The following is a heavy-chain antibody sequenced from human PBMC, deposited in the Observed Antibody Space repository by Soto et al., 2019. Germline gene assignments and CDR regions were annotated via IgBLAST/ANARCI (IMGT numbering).Heavy chain of an antibody. CDR3: ARRSPQSGSASCY. D-gene: IGHD5-12*01. V-gene: IGHV4-34*01. CDR2: INHSGST. Sequence: QVQLQQWGAGLLKPSETLSLTCAVYGGSFSGYYWSWIRQPPGKGMEWIGEINHSGSTNYNPPLKSRVTISVDTSKNQFSLKLSSVTAADTAVYYGARRSPQSGSASCYWGQGTLVTVSS. J-gene: IGHJ4*02. CDR1: GGSFSGYY.